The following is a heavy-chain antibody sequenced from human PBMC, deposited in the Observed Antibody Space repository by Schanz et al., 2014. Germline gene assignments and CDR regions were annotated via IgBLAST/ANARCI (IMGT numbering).Heavy chain of an antibody. V-gene: IGHV3-23*01. J-gene: IGHJ4*02. D-gene: IGHD1-26*01. CDR1: GFTFSAYA. Sequence: EVQLLESGGGLVQPGGSLRLSCAASGFTFSAYAMTWVRQIPGKGLEWVSAISASGGTTYYADSVKGRFTISRDNSKNTLYLQMNSLRAEDTAVYYCARGGSGSHYRLDYWGQGTLVTVSS. CDR3: ARGGSGSHYRLDY. CDR2: ISASGGTT.